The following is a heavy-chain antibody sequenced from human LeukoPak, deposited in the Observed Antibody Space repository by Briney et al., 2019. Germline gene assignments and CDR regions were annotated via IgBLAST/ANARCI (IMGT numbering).Heavy chain of an antibody. Sequence: RGSLRLSCAASGFTFSRYWMQWVRHPRGRGRVWVSRITSGGSRISYADFVKARFTATKDQAKNTLYLKINSLRAEDTAVYYCANSSLDVWGQGTTVTVSS. D-gene: IGHD2-15*01. CDR1: GFTFSRYW. V-gene: IGHV3-74*01. CDR2: ITSGGSRI. CDR3: ANSSLDV. J-gene: IGHJ6*02.